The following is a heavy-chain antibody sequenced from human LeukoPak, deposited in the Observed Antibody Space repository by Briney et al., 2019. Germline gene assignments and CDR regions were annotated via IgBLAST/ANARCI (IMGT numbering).Heavy chain of an antibody. CDR2: ISYDGSNK. CDR3: AKDFRIGYSAHFDY. D-gene: IGHD2-21*01. CDR1: GFTFSSYA. Sequence: GSLILSCAASGFTFSSYAMHWVRQAPGKGLEWVAVISYDGSNKYYADSVKGRFTISRDNSKSTLYLQMDSLRGEDTAVYYCAKDFRIGYSAHFDYWGQGALVTVSS. J-gene: IGHJ4*02. V-gene: IGHV3-30*04.